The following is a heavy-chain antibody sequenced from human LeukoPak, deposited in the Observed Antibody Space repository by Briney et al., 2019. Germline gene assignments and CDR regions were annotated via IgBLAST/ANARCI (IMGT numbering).Heavy chain of an antibody. Sequence: GGSLRLSCAASGFTFSSYAMHWVRQAPGKGLEWVAVISYDGSNKYYADSVKGRFTISRDNSKNTLYLQMNSLRAEDTAVYYCARGGHSSSPPGLASAAGMDVWGQGTTVTVSS. J-gene: IGHJ6*02. CDR3: ARGGHSSSPPGLASAAGMDV. CDR1: GFTFSSYA. D-gene: IGHD6-6*01. V-gene: IGHV3-30-3*01. CDR2: ISYDGSNK.